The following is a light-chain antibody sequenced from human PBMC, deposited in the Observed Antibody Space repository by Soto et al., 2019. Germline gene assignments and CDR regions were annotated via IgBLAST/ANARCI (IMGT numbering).Light chain of an antibody. CDR3: QQYKSYSWP. CDR1: QSISSW. CDR2: DAS. V-gene: IGKV1-5*01. J-gene: IGKJ1*01. Sequence: DIPMTQSPSTLSASVGDRVTITCRASQSISSWLAWYQQKPGKAPKLLIYDASSLESGVPSRFSGSGSGTEFTLTISSVQPDDFATYYCQQYKSYSWPFGQGTKVEI.